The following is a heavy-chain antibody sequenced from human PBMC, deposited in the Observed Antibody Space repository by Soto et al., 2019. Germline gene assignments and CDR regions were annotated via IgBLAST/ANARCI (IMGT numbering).Heavy chain of an antibody. CDR3: ARQLSSGWSFGLIDY. CDR1: GYSFTSYW. CDR2: IYPGDSDT. J-gene: IGHJ4*02. Sequence: PGESLKISCKGSGYSFTSYWIGWVRQMPGKGLEWMGIIYPGDSDTRYSPSFQGQVTISADKSISTAYLQWSSLKASDTAMYYCARQLSSGWSFGLIDYWGQGTLVTVSS. V-gene: IGHV5-51*01. D-gene: IGHD6-19*01.